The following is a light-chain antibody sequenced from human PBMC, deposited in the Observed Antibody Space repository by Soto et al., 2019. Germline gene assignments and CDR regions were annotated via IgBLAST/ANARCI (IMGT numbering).Light chain of an antibody. J-gene: IGKJ5*01. V-gene: IGKV3-20*01. CDR3: QQYESSPIT. Sequence: ETVLTQSPVTVSFSPGRRTTLSCXXSQSISSSFLAWYQQKPGQAPRLLIYGASSRATGIPDRFSGSGSGTDFTLTISRLEPEDFAVYYCQQYESSPITFGQGTRLEI. CDR1: QSISSSF. CDR2: GAS.